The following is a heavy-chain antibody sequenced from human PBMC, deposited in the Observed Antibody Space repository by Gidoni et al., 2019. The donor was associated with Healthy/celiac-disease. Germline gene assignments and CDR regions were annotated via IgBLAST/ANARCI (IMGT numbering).Heavy chain of an antibody. J-gene: IGHJ6*03. V-gene: IGHV4-34*01. D-gene: IGHD3-16*02. CDR1: GWSFSAYY. Sequence: QVQLQQWGAGLLMPSETLSLTCAVSGWSFSAYYWSWIRQPPGKGLEWIGEINHSGGNNYNPSLKSRVTISVDTSKNQFSLRLNSVTAADTAVYYCARFARYDYVWGSYRGYYYYLDVWGKGTTVTVSS. CDR3: ARFARYDYVWGSYRGYYYYLDV. CDR2: INHSGGN.